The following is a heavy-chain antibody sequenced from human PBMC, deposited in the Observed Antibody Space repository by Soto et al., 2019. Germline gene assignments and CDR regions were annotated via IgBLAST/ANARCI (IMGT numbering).Heavy chain of an antibody. D-gene: IGHD1-7*01. CDR3: ASESRSPARKYNWNYGGAFDI. Sequence: QLQLQESGPGLVKPSETLSLTCTVSGGSISSSSYYWGWIRQPPGKGLEWIGSIYYSGSTYYNPSLKSRVTISVDTSKNQFSLKLSSVTAADTAVYYCASESRSPARKYNWNYGGAFDIWGQGTMVTVSS. J-gene: IGHJ3*02. CDR2: IYYSGST. CDR1: GGSISSSSYY. V-gene: IGHV4-39*01.